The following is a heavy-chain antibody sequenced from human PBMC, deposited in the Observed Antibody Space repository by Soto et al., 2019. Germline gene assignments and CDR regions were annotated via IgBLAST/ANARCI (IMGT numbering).Heavy chain of an antibody. V-gene: IGHV3-73*01. CDR3: TAMAGIDY. CDR2: IRTKTNNYAT. D-gene: IGHD6-19*01. Sequence: LSCAASGFTFSGSGIHWVRQASGKGLEWVGRIRTKTNNYATAYAASVKGRFTISRDDSKNMAYLQMNSLKTEDTAVYYCTAMAGIDYWGQGTLVTVSS. J-gene: IGHJ4*02. CDR1: GFTFSGSG.